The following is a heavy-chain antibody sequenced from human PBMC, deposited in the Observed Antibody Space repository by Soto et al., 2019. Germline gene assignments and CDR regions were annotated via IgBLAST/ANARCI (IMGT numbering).Heavy chain of an antibody. V-gene: IGHV1-18*04. CDR3: ARDRVAGIWGDAFDI. CDR2: INPYNCNT. J-gene: IGHJ3*02. Sequence: QVQLVQSGAEVKKPGASVKVSCKTSGYTFTNHGINWVRQAPGQGLEWMGWINPYNCNTNYAQKLQGRVTLTTDTTTSTAYMDLRSLTSDDTAVYYCARDRVAGIWGDAFDIWGQGKMVTVSS. D-gene: IGHD3-16*01. CDR1: GYTFTNHG.